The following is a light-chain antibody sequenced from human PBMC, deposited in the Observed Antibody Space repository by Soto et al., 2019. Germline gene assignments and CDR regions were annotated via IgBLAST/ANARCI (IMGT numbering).Light chain of an antibody. Sequence: EIVMTQSPATLSVSPGERATLSCRASQSVSSNLAWYQQKPGQAPRLLIYGASTRATGIPARFSGSGSGTEFTLTISSLQSEDFAVYYCQQYNYWPPVFTFGPGTKVDSK. CDR3: QQYNYWPPVFT. V-gene: IGKV3-15*01. J-gene: IGKJ3*01. CDR2: GAS. CDR1: QSVSSN.